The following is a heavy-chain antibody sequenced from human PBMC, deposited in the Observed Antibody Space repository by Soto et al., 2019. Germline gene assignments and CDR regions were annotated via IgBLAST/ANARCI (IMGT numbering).Heavy chain of an antibody. CDR3: ARHFGGYSYGYVFDS. V-gene: IGHV4-39*01. CDR1: GDSISSSSYY. J-gene: IGHJ4*02. D-gene: IGHD5-18*01. CDR2: ILYTGST. Sequence: QLHLQESGPGLVKPSETLSLMCTVSGDSISSSSYYWGWVRQPPGKGLEWIGSILYTGSTFYNPSLYSRVTISVDTPKNQFSLKMSSVTAADTAVYYCARHFGGYSYGYVFDSWGQGALVTVSS.